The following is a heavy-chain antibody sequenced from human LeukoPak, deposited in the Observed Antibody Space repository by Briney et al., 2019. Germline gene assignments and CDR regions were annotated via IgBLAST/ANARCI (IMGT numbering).Heavy chain of an antibody. CDR2: INPNSGGT. Sequence: ASVKVSCKASGYTFTGYYMHWVRQAPGRGLEWMGWINPNSGGTNYAQKFQGRVTMTTDTSTSTAYMELRSLRSDDTAVYYRARGGPSIVGATGAFDIWGQGTMVTVSS. V-gene: IGHV1-2*02. D-gene: IGHD1-26*01. J-gene: IGHJ3*02. CDR1: GYTFTGYY. CDR3: ARGGPSIVGATGAFDI.